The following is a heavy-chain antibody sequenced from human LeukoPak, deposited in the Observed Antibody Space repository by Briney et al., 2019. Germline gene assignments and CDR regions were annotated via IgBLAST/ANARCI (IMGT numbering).Heavy chain of an antibody. J-gene: IGHJ4*02. D-gene: IGHD3-22*01. V-gene: IGHV1-2*02. CDR3: ARERDYYDRGDYYVDYFDY. CDR1: GYSFTGYY. CDR2: SSPHSGET. Sequence: ASVRVSCKASGYSFTGYYIHWVRQAPGQALEWMAWSSPHSGETNSTHKFQGRLALTRDTSINTAYMELTSLTSDDTAVYYCARERDYYDRGDYYVDYFDYWGQGALVTVSS.